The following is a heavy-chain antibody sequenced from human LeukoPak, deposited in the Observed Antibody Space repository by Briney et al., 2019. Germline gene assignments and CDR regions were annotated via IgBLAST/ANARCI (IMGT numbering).Heavy chain of an antibody. CDR3: ARTAGYYDFWSGYYNGYMDV. V-gene: IGHV1-18*01. J-gene: IGHJ6*03. Sequence: ASVKVSCKASGYTFTSYGISWVRQAPGQGLEWMGWISAYNGNTNYAQKLQGRVTMTTDTSTSTAYMELRSLRSDDTAVYYCARTAGYYDFWSGYYNGYMDVWGKGTTVTVSS. CDR1: GYTFTSYG. CDR2: ISAYNGNT. D-gene: IGHD3-3*01.